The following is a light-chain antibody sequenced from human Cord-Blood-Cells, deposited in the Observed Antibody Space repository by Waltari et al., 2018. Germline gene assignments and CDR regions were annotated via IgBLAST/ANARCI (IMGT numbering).Light chain of an antibody. CDR3: QQYNSYSPT. CDR2: DAS. V-gene: IGKV1-5*01. CDR1: QSISSW. Sequence: DIQMTQSPSTLSASVGDRVTITCRASQSISSWLAWYQQKPGKAPKLLIYDASSLESGVPSRFSCSGSGTEFTLTSSSLQPDDFATYYCQQYNSYSPTFGGGTKVEIK. J-gene: IGKJ4*01.